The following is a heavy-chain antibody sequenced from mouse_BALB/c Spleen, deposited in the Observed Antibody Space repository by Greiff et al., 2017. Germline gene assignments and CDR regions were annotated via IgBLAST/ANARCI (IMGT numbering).Heavy chain of an antibody. J-gene: IGHJ2*01. CDR1: GYTFSSYW. Sequence: QVQLQQSGAELMKPGASVKISCKATGYTFSSYWIEWVKQRPGHGLEWLGEILPGSGSTNYNEKFKGKATFTADTSSNTAYMQLSSLTSEDSAVYYCARKGTGENFFDYWGQGTTLTVSS. D-gene: IGHD3-3*01. V-gene: IGHV1-9*01. CDR3: ARKGTGENFFDY. CDR2: ILPGSGST.